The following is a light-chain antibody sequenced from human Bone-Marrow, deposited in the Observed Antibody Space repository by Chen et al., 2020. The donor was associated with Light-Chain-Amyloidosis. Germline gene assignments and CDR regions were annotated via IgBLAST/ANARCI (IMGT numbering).Light chain of an antibody. CDR3: SSYTSTNTRV. CDR2: EVT. Sequence: QSALTQPASVSGSPGQSITISCTGTSSDVGGDNHVSWYQQHPDKAPKLMIYEVTNRPSWVPDRFAGSKTDNTASLTISGLQTEDEADCFCSSYTSTNTRVFGRGTRVTVL. V-gene: IGLV2-14*01. J-gene: IGLJ1*01. CDR1: SSDVGGDNH.